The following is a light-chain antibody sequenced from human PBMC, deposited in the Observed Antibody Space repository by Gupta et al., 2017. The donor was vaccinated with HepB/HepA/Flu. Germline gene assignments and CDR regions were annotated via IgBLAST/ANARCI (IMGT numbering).Light chain of an antibody. Sequence: EIVLTQSPATLSVSPGERATLSCRASQSISSSLAWYQQKPGQAPRLLIYRTSTRATGIPVSFSGSGSGTEFTLTISSLQSEDFAVYYGQQFDRWPPLTFGGGTKVVIK. J-gene: IGKJ4*01. CDR1: QSISSS. V-gene: IGKV3-15*01. CDR2: RTS. CDR3: QQFDRWPPLT.